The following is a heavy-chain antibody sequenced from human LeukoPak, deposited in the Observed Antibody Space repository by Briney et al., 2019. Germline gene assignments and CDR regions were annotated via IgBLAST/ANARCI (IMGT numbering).Heavy chain of an antibody. D-gene: IGHD3-9*01. CDR2: ISAYNGNT. J-gene: IGHJ4*02. CDR1: GYTFTSYG. V-gene: IGHV1-18*01. CDR3: ARDVGDILTGYYLSRGGVDY. Sequence: ASVKVSCKASGYTFTSYGISWVRQAPGQGLEWMGWISAYNGNTNYAQKLQGRVTMTTDTSTSTAYMELRSLRSDDTAVYYCARDVGDILTGYYLSRGGVDYWGQGTLVTVSS.